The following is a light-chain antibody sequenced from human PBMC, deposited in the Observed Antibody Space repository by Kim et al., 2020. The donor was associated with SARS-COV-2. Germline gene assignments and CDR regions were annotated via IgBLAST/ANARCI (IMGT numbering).Light chain of an antibody. CDR3: QRYKSYPRT. CDR2: ADS. J-gene: IGKJ3*01. CDR1: QGVSNS. V-gene: IGKV1-16*02. Sequence: ATLGDQSTIPSGASQGVSNSLSCFHQNPGKPPSSLFNADSSLKNGAPSEFGGSDSGTDSTLPISGLQPEDFATYSCQRYKSYPRTFGGGTKVDIK.